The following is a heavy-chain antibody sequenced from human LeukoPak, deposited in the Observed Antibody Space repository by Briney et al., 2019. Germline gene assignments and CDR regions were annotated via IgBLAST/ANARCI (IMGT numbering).Heavy chain of an antibody. CDR1: GGSISSYY. CDR3: ARETYYDFWSGSLYFGNWFDP. Sequence: SETLSLTCTVSGGSISSYYWSWIRQPAGKGLEWIGRIYTSGSTNYNPSLKSRVTMSVDTSKNQFSLKLSSVTAADTAVYYCARETYYDFWSGSLYFGNWFDPWGQGTLVTVSS. D-gene: IGHD3-3*01. J-gene: IGHJ5*02. CDR2: IYTSGST. V-gene: IGHV4-4*07.